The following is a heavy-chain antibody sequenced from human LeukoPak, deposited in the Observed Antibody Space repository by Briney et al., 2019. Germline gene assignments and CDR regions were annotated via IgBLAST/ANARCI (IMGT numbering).Heavy chain of an antibody. CDR3: ARDNSVRDEAWWFNP. Sequence: GGSLRLSCAASGFTVSSDYMTWVRQAPGKGLEWVSVIYTGGSTYYADSVKGRFTISRDNFKNTLYLQMNSLRAEDTAVYYCARDNSVRDEAWWFNPWGQGTLVTVSS. CDR2: IYTGGST. V-gene: IGHV3-53*01. J-gene: IGHJ5*02. CDR1: GFTVSSDY. D-gene: IGHD5-24*01.